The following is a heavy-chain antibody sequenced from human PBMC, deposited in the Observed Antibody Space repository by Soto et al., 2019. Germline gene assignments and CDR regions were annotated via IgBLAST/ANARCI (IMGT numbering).Heavy chain of an antibody. D-gene: IGHD6-19*01. CDR3: AKADGQQWLIPHLDN. CDR1: GFNFKKFA. V-gene: IGHV3-23*01. Sequence: EVQLLESGGGVVQPGGSLRLSCVASGFNFKKFAMAWVRQAAGEGLEWVSGISCCGGSASYADSVKGRFSIARDDSKNTVSLHLNSLRVEDTAQYYGAKADGQQWLIPHLDNWGQGTLVTVS. CDR2: ISCCGGSA. J-gene: IGHJ4*02.